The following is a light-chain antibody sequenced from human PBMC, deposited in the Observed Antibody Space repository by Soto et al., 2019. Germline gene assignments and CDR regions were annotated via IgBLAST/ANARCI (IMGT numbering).Light chain of an antibody. V-gene: IGKV3-15*01. CDR1: QSISRN. CDR2: AAS. J-gene: IGKJ1*01. CDR3: QQYNNWPRT. Sequence: EIVMTQSPATLSVSPGERATLSCRASQSISRNLAWYQQKPGQAPRLLIYAASTRATGLPARFSGSGSGTEFTLTISSLQSEDFAVYYCQQYNNWPRTFGQGTKV.